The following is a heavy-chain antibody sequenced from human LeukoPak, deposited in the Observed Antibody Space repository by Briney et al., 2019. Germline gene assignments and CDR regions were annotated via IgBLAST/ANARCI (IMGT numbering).Heavy chain of an antibody. CDR2: INHSGST. V-gene: IGHV4-34*01. J-gene: IGHJ4*02. CDR3: ARDFWSGYHKTYYFDY. Sequence: SETLSLTCAVYGGSSSGYYWSWIRQPPGKGLEWIGEINHSGSTNYNPSLKSRVTISVDTSKNQFSLKLSSVTAADTAVYYCARDFWSGYHKTYYFDYWGQGTLVTVSS. CDR1: GGSSSGYY. D-gene: IGHD3-3*01.